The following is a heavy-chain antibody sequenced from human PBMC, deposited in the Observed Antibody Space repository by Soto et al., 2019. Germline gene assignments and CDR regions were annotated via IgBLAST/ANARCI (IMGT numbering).Heavy chain of an antibody. CDR2: IYYSGST. D-gene: IGHD4-17*01. V-gene: IGHV4-59*01. J-gene: IGHJ4*02. CDR3: ARSPAMTTVTNPFDY. CDR1: GGSISSYY. Sequence: SETLSLTCTVSGGSISSYYWSWIRQPPGKGLEWIGYIYYSGSTNYNPSLKSRVTISVDTSKNQFSLKLSSVTAADTAMYYCARSPAMTTVTNPFDYWGQGTLVTVSS.